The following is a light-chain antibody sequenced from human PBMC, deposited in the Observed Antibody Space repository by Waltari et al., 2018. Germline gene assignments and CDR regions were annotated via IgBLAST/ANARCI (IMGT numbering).Light chain of an antibody. V-gene: IGKV3-20*01. CDR1: QSVGRS. CDR2: GAS. CDR3: QHYVRLPVT. J-gene: IGKJ1*01. Sequence: SCRSSQSVGRSLAWYQQKPGQAPRLLIYGASIRATGSPDMFSGCGSGTDFSLTISRLEPEDFAAYHCQHYVRLPVTFGQGTKVEIK.